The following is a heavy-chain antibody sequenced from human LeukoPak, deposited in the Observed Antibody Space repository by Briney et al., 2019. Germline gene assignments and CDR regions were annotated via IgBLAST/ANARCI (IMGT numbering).Heavy chain of an antibody. Sequence: RASVKVSCKASGGTFSSYAISWVRQAPGQGLEWMGGIIPIFGTANYAQKFQGRVTITADESTSTAYMELSSLRSEDTAVYYCARGARIQLRHSFDYWGQGTLVTVSS. CDR2: IIPIFGTA. V-gene: IGHV1-69*13. CDR3: ARGARIQLRHSFDY. J-gene: IGHJ4*02. CDR1: GGTFSSYA. D-gene: IGHD5-18*01.